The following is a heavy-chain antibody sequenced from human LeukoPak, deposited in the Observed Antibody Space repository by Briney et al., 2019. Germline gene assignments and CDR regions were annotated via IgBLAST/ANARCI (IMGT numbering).Heavy chain of an antibody. J-gene: IGHJ4*02. Sequence: GASVKVSCKASGYTFTFYFIHWVRPAPGQRPEWMGWINCNTGNTNYAQKFQGRVSMTRDTSTSTLYMDLTSLTSDDTAVYYCARDRYFGGNSYGYWGQGTLVTVSS. CDR1: GYTFTFYF. CDR2: INCNTGNT. CDR3: ARDRYFGGNSYGY. V-gene: IGHV1-2*02. D-gene: IGHD4-23*01.